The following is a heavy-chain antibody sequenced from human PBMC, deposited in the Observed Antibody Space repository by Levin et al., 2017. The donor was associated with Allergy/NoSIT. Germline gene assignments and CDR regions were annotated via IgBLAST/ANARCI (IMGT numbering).Heavy chain of an antibody. V-gene: IGHV4-59*01. Sequence: SQTLSLPCTVSGGSISSSYWSWIRQPPGKGLEWIGYIYYSGSTNYNPSLKSRVTISVDTSKNQFSLKLSSVTAADTAVYYCARKVLREFDYWGQGTLVTVSS. CDR1: GGSISSSY. CDR3: ARKVLREFDY. CDR2: IYYSGST. J-gene: IGHJ4*02. D-gene: IGHD4-17*01.